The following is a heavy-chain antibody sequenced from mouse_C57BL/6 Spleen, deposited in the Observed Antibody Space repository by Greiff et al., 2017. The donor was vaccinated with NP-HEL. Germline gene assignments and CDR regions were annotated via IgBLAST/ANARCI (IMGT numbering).Heavy chain of an antibody. J-gene: IGHJ3*01. V-gene: IGHV1-52*01. CDR3: ARGNDGYYAWFAY. CDR2: IDPSDSET. D-gene: IGHD2-3*01. Sequence: QVQLQQPGAELVRPGSSVKLSCKASGYTFTSYWTHWVKQRPIQGLEWIGNIDPSDSETHYNQKFKDKATLTVDKSSSTAYMQLSSLTSEDSAVYYCARGNDGYYAWFAYWGQGTLVTVSA. CDR1: GYTFTSYW.